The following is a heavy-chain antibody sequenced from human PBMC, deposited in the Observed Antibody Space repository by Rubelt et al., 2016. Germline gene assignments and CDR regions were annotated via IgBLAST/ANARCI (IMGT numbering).Heavy chain of an antibody. CDR1: GASIITSTYY. CDR3: AKDGVRSSGPHDS. J-gene: IGHJ4*02. D-gene: IGHD6-19*01. CDR2: VSPRGST. Sequence: QLQLQESGPGLVRPSETLSLTCSVSGASIITSTYYWGWIRQPPGKGLEWIGGVSPRGSTDHNPSLKSRVAISVDTSKNQFSLKLTSGTAADTAVYYCAKDGVRSSGPHDSWGQGTLVIVSS. V-gene: IGHV4-39*07.